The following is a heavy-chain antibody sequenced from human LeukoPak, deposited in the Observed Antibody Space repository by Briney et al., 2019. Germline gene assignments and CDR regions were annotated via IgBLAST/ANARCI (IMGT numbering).Heavy chain of an antibody. CDR1: GDSISSYY. Sequence: PSETLSLTCTVSGDSISSYYWSWIRQPPGQELEWIGYIYYSGSTNYNPSLKSRVSISVDTSKNQFSLKLSSVTAADTAVYYCARGVGTSSVNWFDPWGQGTLVSVSS. J-gene: IGHJ5*02. CDR2: IYYSGST. D-gene: IGHD6-6*01. V-gene: IGHV4-59*01. CDR3: ARGVGTSSVNWFDP.